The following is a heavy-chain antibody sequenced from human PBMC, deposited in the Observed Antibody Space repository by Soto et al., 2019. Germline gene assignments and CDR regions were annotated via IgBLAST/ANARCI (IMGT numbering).Heavy chain of an antibody. CDR2: IVVGSGNT. Sequence: SVKVSCKASGFTFTSSAVQWVRQARGQRLEWIGWIVVGSGNTNYAQKFQERVTITRDMSTSTAYMELGSLRSEDTAVYYCAATPFGSGSYYNGYYYYYGMDVWGQGTTVTVSS. V-gene: IGHV1-58*01. J-gene: IGHJ6*02. CDR1: GFTFTSSA. CDR3: AATPFGSGSYYNGYYYYYGMDV. D-gene: IGHD3-10*01.